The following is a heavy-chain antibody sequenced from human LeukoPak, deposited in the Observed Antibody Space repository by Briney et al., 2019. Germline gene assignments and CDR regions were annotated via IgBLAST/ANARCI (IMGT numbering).Heavy chain of an antibody. V-gene: IGHV4-31*03. CDR1: GGSISSGGYY. D-gene: IGHD3-16*01. J-gene: IGHJ3*02. CDR2: IYYSGST. CDR3: ARVGGVPLGAFDI. Sequence: SQTLSLTCTVSGGSISSGGYYWSWIRQHPGKGLEWIGYIYYSGSTYYNPSLKSRVTISVDTSKNQFSLKLSSVTAADTAVYYCARVGGVPLGAFDIWGQGTMVTVSS.